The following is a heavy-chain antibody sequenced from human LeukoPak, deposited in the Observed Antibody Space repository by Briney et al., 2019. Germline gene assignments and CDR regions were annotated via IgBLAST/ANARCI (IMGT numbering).Heavy chain of an antibody. J-gene: IGHJ4*02. CDR2: IKQDGRET. CDR3: ARPGLYCSGGSCYPFEN. V-gene: IGHV3-7*03. Sequence: PGGSLRLSCVGSGFTFSSSWMTWVRQAPGKGLEWVANIKQDGRETYYVDSVQGRFTISRDNAKNSLYLQMNSLRVEDTAIYYCARPGLYCSGGSCYPFENWGQGNPVTVSS. CDR1: GFTFSSSW. D-gene: IGHD2-15*01.